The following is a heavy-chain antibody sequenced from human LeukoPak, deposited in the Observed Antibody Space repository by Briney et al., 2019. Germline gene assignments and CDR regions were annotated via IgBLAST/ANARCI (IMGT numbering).Heavy chain of an antibody. CDR3: AREARGWPYFDF. CDR1: GGSISSSSYY. V-gene: IGHV4-39*07. D-gene: IGHD6-19*01. Sequence: PSETLSLTCTVSGGSISSSSYYWGWIRQPPGKGLEWIGSIYYSGSAYYNPSLKSRVTISVDTSKNHFSLKLSSVTAADTAAYYCAREARGWPYFDFWGPETLVTVSS. CDR2: IYYSGSA. J-gene: IGHJ4*02.